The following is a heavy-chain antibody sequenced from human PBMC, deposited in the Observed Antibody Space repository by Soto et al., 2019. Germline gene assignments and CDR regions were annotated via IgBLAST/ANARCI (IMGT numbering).Heavy chain of an antibody. V-gene: IGHV3-33*01. CDR2: IWYDGSNK. J-gene: IGHJ4*02. CDR1: GFTFSSYG. Sequence: QVQLVESGGGVVQPGRSLRLSCAASGFTFSSYGMHWVRQAPGKGLEWVAVIWYDGSNKYYADSVKGRFTISRDNSKNTLYLQMNSMRAEDTAVYYCARDAGYFDLWGQGTLVTVSS. CDR3: ARDAGYFDL.